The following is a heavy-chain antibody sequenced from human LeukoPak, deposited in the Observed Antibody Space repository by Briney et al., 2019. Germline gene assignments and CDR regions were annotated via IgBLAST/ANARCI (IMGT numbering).Heavy chain of an antibody. D-gene: IGHD2-21*01. Sequence: TGGSLRLSCAVSGFTFSSYSMNWVRRAPGKGLEWVSYIGSSVSTRYYADSVKGRFTISRDNGKHSLYLQMNSLRAEDTAVYYCVMLFVFDYWGQGTLVTVSS. CDR1: GFTFSSYS. V-gene: IGHV3-48*01. CDR3: VMLFVFDY. CDR2: IGSSVSTR. J-gene: IGHJ4*02.